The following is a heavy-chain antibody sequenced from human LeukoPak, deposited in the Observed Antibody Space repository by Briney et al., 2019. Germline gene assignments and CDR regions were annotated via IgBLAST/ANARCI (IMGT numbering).Heavy chain of an antibody. CDR2: INPNSGGT. V-gene: IGHV1-2*02. CDR1: GYTFTVYY. J-gene: IGHJ5*02. CDR3: ARDSGSYYYDSSGYYSQNNWFDP. Sequence: ASVKVSCKASGYTFTVYYMHWVRQAPGQGLEWMGWINPNSGGTNYAQKFQGRVTMTRDTSISTAYMELSRLRSDDTAVYYCARDSGSYYYDSSGYYSQNNWFDPWGQGTLVTVSS. D-gene: IGHD3-22*01.